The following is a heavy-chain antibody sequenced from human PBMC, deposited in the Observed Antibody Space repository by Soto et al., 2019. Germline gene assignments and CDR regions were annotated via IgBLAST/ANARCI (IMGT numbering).Heavy chain of an antibody. CDR1: GYTFTSYY. V-gene: IGHV1-46*01. CDR3: AAVYDYVWGSYRPGGY. J-gene: IGHJ4*02. CDR2: INPSGGST. Sequence: ASVKVSCKASGYTFTSYYMHWVRQAPGQGLEWMGIINPSGGSTSYAQKFQGRVTMTRDTSTSTVYMELSSLRSEDTAVYYCAAVYDYVWGSYRPGGYWGQGTLVTVS. D-gene: IGHD3-16*02.